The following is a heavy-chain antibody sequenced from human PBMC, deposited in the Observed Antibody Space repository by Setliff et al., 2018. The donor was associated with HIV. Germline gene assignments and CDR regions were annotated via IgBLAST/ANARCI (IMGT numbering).Heavy chain of an antibody. CDR3: AQDGISGGSYPPYYLDY. V-gene: IGHV3-7*03. Sequence: PGGSLRLSCVASGLTFNRYWMSWVRQVPGKGLEWVSNTKYDGSESYYVDSVKGRFIASTDNAKNSLFLEMNSLKAEDTAVYYCAQDGISGGSYPPYYLDYWGHGTLVTVSS. J-gene: IGHJ4*01. CDR2: TKYDGSES. D-gene: IGHD2-15*01. CDR1: GLTFNRYW.